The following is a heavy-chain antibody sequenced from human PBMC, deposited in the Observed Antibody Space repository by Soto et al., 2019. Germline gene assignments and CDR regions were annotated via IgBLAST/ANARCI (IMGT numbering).Heavy chain of an antibody. CDR3: ARAAPYSSPFRWFAP. D-gene: IGHD6-13*01. Sequence: QVQLQESGPGLVKPSQTLSLTCTVSGGSISSGGYYWSWIRQHPGKGLEWIGYIYYSGSTYYNPSLKSRVTIPVDTSKNPFTLKLSSVTAADTAVYYCARAAPYSSPFRWFAPWGQGTLVTVSS. J-gene: IGHJ5*02. CDR2: IYYSGST. V-gene: IGHV4-31*03. CDR1: GGSISSGGYY.